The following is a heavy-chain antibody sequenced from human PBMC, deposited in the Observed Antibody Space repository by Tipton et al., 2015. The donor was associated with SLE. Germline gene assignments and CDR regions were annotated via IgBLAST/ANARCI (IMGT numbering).Heavy chain of an antibody. CDR1: GFTFSSYW. CDR2: IKQDGSEK. V-gene: IGHV3-7*03. Sequence: GSLRLSCAASGFTFSSYWMSWVRQAPGKGLEGVANIKQDGSEKYYVDSVKGRFTISRDNAKNSLYLQMNSLRAEDTAVYYCARDISSWFDAFDIWGQGTMVTVSS. D-gene: IGHD6-13*01. J-gene: IGHJ3*02. CDR3: ARDISSWFDAFDI.